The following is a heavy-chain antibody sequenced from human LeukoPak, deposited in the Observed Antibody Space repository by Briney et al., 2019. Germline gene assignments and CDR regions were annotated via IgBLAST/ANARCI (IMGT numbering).Heavy chain of an antibody. CDR3: ARDSKGYSSSWEVNWFDP. V-gene: IGHV1-69*04. CDR2: ILGIA. J-gene: IGHJ5*02. D-gene: IGHD6-13*01. Sequence: ILGIANYAQKFQGRVTITADKSTSTAYMELSSLRSEDTAVYYCARDSKGYSSSWEVNWFDPWGQGTLVTVSS.